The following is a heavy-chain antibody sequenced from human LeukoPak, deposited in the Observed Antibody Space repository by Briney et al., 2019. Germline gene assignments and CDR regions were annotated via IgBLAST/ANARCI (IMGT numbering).Heavy chain of an antibody. Sequence: GGSLRLSCAASGFTFSRHSINWVRQAPGKGLEWVSAISGSGGSTYYAASVRGRFTISGDTSRSTLYLQMNSLRAEDTAVYYCAKMSYDYWGQGTLVTVSS. D-gene: IGHD3-10*01. CDR1: GFTFSRHS. CDR2: ISGSGGST. V-gene: IGHV3-23*01. J-gene: IGHJ4*02. CDR3: AKMSYDY.